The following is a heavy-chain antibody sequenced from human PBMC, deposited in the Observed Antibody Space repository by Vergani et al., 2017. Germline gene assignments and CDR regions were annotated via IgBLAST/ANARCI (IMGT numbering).Heavy chain of an antibody. J-gene: IGHJ5*02. CDR1: GYIFSNFW. V-gene: IGHV5-51*01. CDR3: AKTHDFSSLYSSYNWFDP. D-gene: IGHD3-3*01. Sequence: EKQLVQSGSETKQPGESLKISCQAFGYIFSNFWIGWVRQRPGRGLEWMGIIYPGDSEVKSNPTFRGQVIFSVDTSVNTAYLQWRSLQASDTATYYCAKTHDFSSLYSSYNWFDPWGQGTQVTVSS. CDR2: IYPGDSEV.